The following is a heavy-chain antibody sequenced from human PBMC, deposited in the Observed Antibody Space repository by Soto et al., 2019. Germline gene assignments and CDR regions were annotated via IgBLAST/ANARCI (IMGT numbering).Heavy chain of an antibody. CDR2: IIPIFGTA. CDR3: ARASPIRDYYDSSGYYTPFGP. D-gene: IGHD3-22*01. V-gene: IGHV1-69*06. Sequence: VKVSCKASGGTFSSYAISWVRQAPGQGLEWMGGIIPIFGTANYAQKFQGRVTITADKSTSTAYMELSSLRSEDTAVYYCARASPIRDYYDSSGYYTPFGPWGQGTLVTVSS. J-gene: IGHJ5*02. CDR1: GGTFSSYA.